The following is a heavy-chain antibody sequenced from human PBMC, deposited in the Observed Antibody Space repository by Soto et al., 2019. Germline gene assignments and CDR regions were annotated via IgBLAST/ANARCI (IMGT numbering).Heavy chain of an antibody. D-gene: IGHD5-12*01. J-gene: IGHJ5*02. V-gene: IGHV3-30*18. CDR1: GFTFSSYG. CDR2: ISHDGMNK. Sequence: QVQLVESGGGVVQPGRSLRLSCAASGFTFSSYGMHWVRQAPGKGLEWVAVISHDGMNKHYADSVKGRFTISRDNSKNTLYLQMNSLRPEDTAVYYCVKTGESGYDWGWFDPWGQGTLVTVSS. CDR3: VKTGESGYDWGWFDP.